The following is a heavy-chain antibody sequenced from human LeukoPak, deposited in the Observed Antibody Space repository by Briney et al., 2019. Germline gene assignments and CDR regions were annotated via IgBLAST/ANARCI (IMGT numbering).Heavy chain of an antibody. D-gene: IGHD5-12*01. CDR1: GYTFTSYY. J-gene: IGHJ6*03. V-gene: IGHV1-46*01. Sequence: ASVKVSCKASGYTFTSYYMHRVRQAPGQGLEWMGIINPSGGSTSYAQKFQGRVTMTRDMSTSTVYMELSSLRSEDTAVYYCARDIVATTYYYYYMDVWGKGTTVTVSS. CDR2: INPSGGST. CDR3: ARDIVATTYYYYYMDV.